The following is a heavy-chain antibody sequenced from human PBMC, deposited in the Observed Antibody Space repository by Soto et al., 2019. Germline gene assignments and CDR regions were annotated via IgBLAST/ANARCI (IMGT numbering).Heavy chain of an antibody. V-gene: IGHV4-31*03. J-gene: IGHJ5*02. Sequence: SETLSLTCTVSGGSISSGGYYWSWIRQHPGKGLEWIGYIYYSGSTYYNPSLKSRVTISVDTSKNQFSLKLSSVTAADTAVYYCARSYLGLLPGGVNWFDPWGQGTLVTVSS. CDR1: GGSISSGGYY. D-gene: IGHD2-15*01. CDR3: ARSYLGLLPGGVNWFDP. CDR2: IYYSGST.